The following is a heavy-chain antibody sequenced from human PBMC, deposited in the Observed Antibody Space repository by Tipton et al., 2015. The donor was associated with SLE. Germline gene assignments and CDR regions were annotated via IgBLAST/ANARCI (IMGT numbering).Heavy chain of an antibody. CDR3: ARDLNYYDSSGYPNSDAFDI. V-gene: IGHV4-61*10. D-gene: IGHD3-22*01. CDR1: GGSISSGSYY. CDR2: IYYSGST. Sequence: TLSLTCTVSGGSISSGSYYWSWIRQPAGKGLEWIGHIYYSGSTNYNPSLKSRVTISVDTSKNQFSLKLSSVTAADTAVYYCARDLNYYDSSGYPNSDAFDIWGQGTMVTVSS. J-gene: IGHJ3*02.